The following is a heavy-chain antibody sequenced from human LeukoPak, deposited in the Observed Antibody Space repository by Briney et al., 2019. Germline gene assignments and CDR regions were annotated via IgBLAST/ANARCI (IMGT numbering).Heavy chain of an antibody. CDR1: GFTFDDYS. V-gene: IGHV3-9*01. D-gene: IGHD5-12*01. CDR3: AKDRTYSAYAALDY. CDR2: ISWNSGSA. J-gene: IGHJ4*02. Sequence: GGSLRLSCAASGFTFDDYSMHWVRQAPGKGLEWVSGISWNSGSAGYADSVKGRFAISRDSAKNSLYLQMNSLRTEDTALYYCAKDRTYSAYAALDYWGQGTLVTVSS.